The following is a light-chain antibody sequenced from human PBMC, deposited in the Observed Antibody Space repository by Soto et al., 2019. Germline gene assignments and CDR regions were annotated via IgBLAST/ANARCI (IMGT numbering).Light chain of an antibody. CDR3: YDFTVRFSG. Sequence: AAVSLRASQNVRTTLAWYQQKPGQAPRLLIYGASTRATGVPARFSGSGSGPAVNRILGSFEVAEFAVYRSYDFTVRFSGFGGGTKVEVK. CDR1: QNVRTT. CDR2: GAS. J-gene: IGKJ4*01. V-gene: IGKV3-15*01.